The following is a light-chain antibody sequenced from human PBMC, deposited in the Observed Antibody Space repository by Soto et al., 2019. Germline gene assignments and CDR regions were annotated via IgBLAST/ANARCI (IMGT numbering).Light chain of an antibody. J-gene: IGKJ2*01. CDR1: QSISTW. CDR2: KAL. V-gene: IGKV1-5*03. CDR3: QHYKHYTQST. Sequence: DIQMTQSPSTLSASVGDRVTITCRASQSISTWLAWYQQKPGKAPKVLFHKALSLENGVPLRFRGTGSETDFTLTISSLQPDDFATYYCQHYKHYTQSTFGQGTKLEIK.